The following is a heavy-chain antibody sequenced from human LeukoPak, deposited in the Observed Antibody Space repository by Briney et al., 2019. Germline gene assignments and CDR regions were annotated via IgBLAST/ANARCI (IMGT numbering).Heavy chain of an antibody. CDR1: GFTFSDYY. J-gene: IGHJ3*02. CDR2: ISSSGTI. Sequence: GGSLRLSCAASGFTFSDYYMSWIRQAPGKGLEWVSYISSSGTIYYADSVKGRFTISRDNAKNSLSLQMNSLRAEDTAVYYCARWEVRLNAFEMWGQGTMVTVSS. V-gene: IGHV3-11*01. D-gene: IGHD3-10*01. CDR3: ARWEVRLNAFEM.